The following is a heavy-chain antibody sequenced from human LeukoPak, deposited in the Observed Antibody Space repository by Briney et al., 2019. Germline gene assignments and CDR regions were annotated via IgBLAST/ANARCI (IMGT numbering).Heavy chain of an antibody. CDR3: ARHWSPLDGYNYPFDC. V-gene: IGHV4-59*08. CDR2: IYYTGST. D-gene: IGHD5-24*01. Sequence: SETLSLTCTVSGGSISNYYWNWIRQPPGKGLEWMGYIYYTGSTSYNPSLKSRVTISVDTSENQFSLKLSSVTAADTAVYYCARHWSPLDGYNYPFDCWGQGTLVTVSS. J-gene: IGHJ4*02. CDR1: GGSISNYY.